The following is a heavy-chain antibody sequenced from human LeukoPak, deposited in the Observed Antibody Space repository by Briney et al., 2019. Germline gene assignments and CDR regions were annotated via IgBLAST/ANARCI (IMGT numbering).Heavy chain of an antibody. J-gene: IGHJ3*02. Sequence: GGSLRLSCAASGFTFSSYATHWVRQAPGKGLEWVAVISYDGSNKYYADSVKGRFTISRDNSKNTLYLQMNSLRAEDTAVYYCARSKGPAIRLGDAFDIWGQGTMVTVSS. V-gene: IGHV3-30-3*01. CDR2: ISYDGSNK. CDR3: ARSKGPAIRLGDAFDI. CDR1: GFTFSSYA. D-gene: IGHD5-18*01.